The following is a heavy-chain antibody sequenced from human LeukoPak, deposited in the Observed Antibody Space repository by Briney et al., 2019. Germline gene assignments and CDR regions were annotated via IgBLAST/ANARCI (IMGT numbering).Heavy chain of an antibody. CDR1: GFTFHNYS. CDR2: SSSSGSHI. Sequence: GGSLRLSCAASGFTFHNYSMNWVRQAPGKGLEWVSSSSSSGSHIYYADSVKGRFTISRDNAKTSLFLQMSSLRGEDTAVYYCAGDNVQAGSPKFWGQGTLVTVSS. V-gene: IGHV3-21*01. J-gene: IGHJ4*02. D-gene: IGHD3-10*01. CDR3: AGDNVQAGSPKF.